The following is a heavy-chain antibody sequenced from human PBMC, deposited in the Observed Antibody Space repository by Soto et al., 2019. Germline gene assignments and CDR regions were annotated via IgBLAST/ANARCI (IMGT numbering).Heavy chain of an antibody. CDR2: ISGYDGDT. Sequence: ASVKVSCKASDYTFTRYGISWVRQAPGQGLEWMGWISGYDGDTNYAQKFQGRVSMTIDTSTTTAYMELRSLRSDDTAVYYCAKNGQPPYYYYGLDVWGQGTKVTVSS. CDR3: AKNGQPPYYYYGLDV. CDR1: DYTFTRYG. D-gene: IGHD2-8*01. V-gene: IGHV1-18*01. J-gene: IGHJ6*02.